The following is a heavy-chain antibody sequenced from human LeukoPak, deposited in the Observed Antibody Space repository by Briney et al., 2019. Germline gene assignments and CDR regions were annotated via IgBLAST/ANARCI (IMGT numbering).Heavy chain of an antibody. J-gene: IGHJ6*02. D-gene: IGHD2/OR15-2a*01. CDR2: IKADGSGT. CDR1: GFTIGPYA. Sequence: GGALRLSCAASGFTIGPYAMYWVRQGPGRGLEWVSVIKADGSGTFYADSVRGRFTTSRDNSKNSLYLQMNSLTSEDTALYYCATWAFYHNLNVWGQGTTVIVSS. CDR3: ATWAFYHNLNV. V-gene: IGHV3-43*02.